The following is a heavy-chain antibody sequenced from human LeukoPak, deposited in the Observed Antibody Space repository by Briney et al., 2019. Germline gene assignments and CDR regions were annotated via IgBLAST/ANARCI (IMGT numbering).Heavy chain of an antibody. J-gene: IGHJ4*02. CDR1: GYIFTSYG. Sequence: VASVKVSCKASGYIFTSYGISWVRQAPGQGLEWMGWISAYNGNTNYAQKLQGRVTMTTDTSTSTAYMELRSLRSDDTAVYYCAKERCSAGSCSSTPDYWGQGTLVTVSS. CDR2: ISAYNGNT. D-gene: IGHD2-15*01. CDR3: AKERCSAGSCSSTPDY. V-gene: IGHV1-18*01.